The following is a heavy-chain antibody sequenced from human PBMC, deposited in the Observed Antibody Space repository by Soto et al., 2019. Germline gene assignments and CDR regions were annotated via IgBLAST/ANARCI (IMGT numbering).Heavy chain of an antibody. J-gene: IGHJ4*02. CDR1: GASISSAY. Sequence: SETLSLTCKVSGASISSAYWIWSRQPPGKGLEWIAYIYHTGSTNYNPSLKSLFTISLDTSTSQFSLNLTSLTTADTAVYFCARGGNRYSATSSGLGGFASWAQGTLVTVSS. D-gene: IGHD5-12*01. CDR3: ARGGNRYSATSSGLGGFAS. CDR2: IYHTGST. V-gene: IGHV4-59*01.